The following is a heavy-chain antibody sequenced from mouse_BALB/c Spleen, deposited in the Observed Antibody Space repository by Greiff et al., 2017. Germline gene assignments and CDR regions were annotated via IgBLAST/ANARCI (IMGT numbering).Heavy chain of an antibody. Sequence: EVQLQQSGPGLVKPSQSLSLTCTVTGYSITSDYAWNWIRQFPGNKLEWMGYISYSGSTSYNPSLKSRISITRDTSKNQFFLQLNSVTTEDTATYYCAIYYDYDDGFYWGQGTTLTVSS. CDR3: AIYYDYDDGFY. D-gene: IGHD2-4*01. V-gene: IGHV3-2*02. CDR1: GYSITSDYA. CDR2: ISYSGST. J-gene: IGHJ2*01.